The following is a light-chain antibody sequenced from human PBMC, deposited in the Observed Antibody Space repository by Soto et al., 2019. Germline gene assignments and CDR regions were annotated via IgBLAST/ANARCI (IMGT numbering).Light chain of an antibody. V-gene: IGKV1-5*01. CDR1: QSISSW. CDR2: DAS. J-gene: IGKJ2*01. CDR3: QQYEAFSVT. Sequence: DIQMTQSPSTLSASVVDRVTITCRASQSISSWLAWYQQKPWKAPKLLIYDASTLESRVPSRFSGSGSWIDFTLTISRLQLEDFETYYCQQYEAFSVTFGQRTRWTSN.